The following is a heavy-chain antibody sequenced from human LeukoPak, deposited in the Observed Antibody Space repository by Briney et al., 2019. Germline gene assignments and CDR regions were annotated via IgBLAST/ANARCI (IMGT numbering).Heavy chain of an antibody. CDR3: ASERGSVDY. Sequence: SETLSLTCAVYGGSFSGYYWSWIRQPPGKGLEWIGEINHSGSTNYNPSLKSRVTISVDTSKNQFSLKLSSVTAADTAVYYCASERGSVDYWGQGTLVTVSS. CDR2: INHSGST. J-gene: IGHJ4*02. D-gene: IGHD3-10*01. V-gene: IGHV4-34*01. CDR1: GGSFSGYY.